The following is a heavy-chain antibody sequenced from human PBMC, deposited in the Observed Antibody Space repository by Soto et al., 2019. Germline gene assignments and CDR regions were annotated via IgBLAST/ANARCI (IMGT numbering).Heavy chain of an antibody. Sequence: ASVKVSCKASGGTFSSYTISWVRQAPGQGLEWMGRIIPILGIANYAQKFQGRVTITADKSTSTAYMELSSLRSEDTAVYYCARSPPRRELSLSKDYYYMDVWGKGTTVTVSS. CDR2: IIPILGIA. CDR3: ARSPPRRELSLSKDYYYMDV. D-gene: IGHD3-16*02. V-gene: IGHV1-69*02. J-gene: IGHJ6*03. CDR1: GGTFSSYT.